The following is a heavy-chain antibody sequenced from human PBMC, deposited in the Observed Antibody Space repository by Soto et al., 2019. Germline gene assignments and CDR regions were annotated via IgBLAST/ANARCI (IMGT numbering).Heavy chain of an antibody. V-gene: IGHV3-30*18. Sequence: GGSLRLSCAASGFTFSSYGMHWVRQAPGKGLEWVAVISYDGSNKYYADSVKGRFTISRDNSKNTLYLQMNSLRAEDTAVYYCAKDPPLYYDFWSGYKGYYMDVWGKGTTVTVSS. CDR2: ISYDGSNK. D-gene: IGHD3-3*01. CDR3: AKDPPLYYDFWSGYKGYYMDV. CDR1: GFTFSSYG. J-gene: IGHJ6*03.